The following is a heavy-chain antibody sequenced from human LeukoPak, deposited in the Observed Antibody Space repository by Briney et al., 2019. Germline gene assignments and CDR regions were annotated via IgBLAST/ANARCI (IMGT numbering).Heavy chain of an antibody. CDR1: GFTFSSYA. V-gene: IGHV3-30*04. Sequence: GGSLRLSCAASGFTFSSYAMHWVRQAPGKGLEWVAVISYDGSNKYYADSVKGRCTISRDNSKNTLYLQMNSLRAEDTAVYYCARDRIVVVVAATTHWGQGTLVTVSS. CDR3: ARDRIVVVVAATTH. CDR2: ISYDGSNK. J-gene: IGHJ4*02. D-gene: IGHD2-15*01.